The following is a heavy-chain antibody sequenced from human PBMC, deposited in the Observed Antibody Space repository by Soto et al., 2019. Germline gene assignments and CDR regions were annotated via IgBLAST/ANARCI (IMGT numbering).Heavy chain of an antibody. D-gene: IGHD2-21*02. CDR3: EKDIGGGNSPY. CDR2: TSWNSGSI. V-gene: IGHV3-9*01. J-gene: IGHJ4*02. Sequence: EVQLVESGGGLVQPGRSLRLSCAASGFTFDDYAMHWVRQAPGKGLEWVSGTSWNSGSIGYADSVKGRFTISRDNAKHSLHLQMNSLRAEDTALYYCEKDIGGGNSPYWGQGTLVTVSS. CDR1: GFTFDDYA.